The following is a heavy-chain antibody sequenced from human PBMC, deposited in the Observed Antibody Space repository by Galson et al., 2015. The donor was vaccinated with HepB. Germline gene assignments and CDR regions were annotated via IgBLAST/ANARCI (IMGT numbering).Heavy chain of an antibody. CDR1: GGSISSSSYY. Sequence: LSLTCSVSGGSISSSSYYWGWIRQPPGKGLEWIGSIYYSGSTYYNPSLKSRVTISVDTSKNQFSLKLSSVTAADTAVYYCARKPLPVTFGGVIVYYDAFDIWGQGTMVTVSS. D-gene: IGHD3-16*02. V-gene: IGHV4-39*01. CDR3: ARKPLPVTFGGVIVYYDAFDI. J-gene: IGHJ3*02. CDR2: IYYSGST.